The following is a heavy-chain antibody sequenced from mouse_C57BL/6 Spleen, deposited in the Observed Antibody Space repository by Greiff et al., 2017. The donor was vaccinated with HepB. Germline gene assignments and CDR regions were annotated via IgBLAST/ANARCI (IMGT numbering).Heavy chain of an antibody. CDR1: GFSLTSYG. CDR2: IWGDGST. V-gene: IGHV2-3*01. Sequence: QVQLKESGPGLVAPSQSLSITCTVSGFSLTSYGVSWVRQPPGKGLEWLGVIWGDGSTNYHSALISRLSISKDNSKSQVFVKLNSLQTDDTATYYCAKGGDYYGSSYEAYWGQGTLVTVSA. CDR3: AKGGDYYGSSYEAY. D-gene: IGHD1-1*01. J-gene: IGHJ3*01.